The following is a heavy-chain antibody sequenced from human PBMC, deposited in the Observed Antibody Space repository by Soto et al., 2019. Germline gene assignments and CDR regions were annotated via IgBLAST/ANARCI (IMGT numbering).Heavy chain of an antibody. D-gene: IGHD2-15*01. Sequence: KTSETLSLTCSVSGDSISTVDYFWAWIRQPPGQALEYIGYIYKSTTTYYNPSFESRVAISLDTSKSQFSLTVTSVTAADTAVYFCARGQYCLTGRCFPNWFDSWGQGTLVTVSS. J-gene: IGHJ5*01. CDR2: IYKSTTT. CDR1: GDSISTVDYF. V-gene: IGHV4-30-4*01. CDR3: ARGQYCLTGRCFPNWFDS.